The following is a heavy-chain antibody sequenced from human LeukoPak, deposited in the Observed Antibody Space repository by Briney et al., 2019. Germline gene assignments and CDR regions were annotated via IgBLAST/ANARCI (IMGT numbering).Heavy chain of an antibody. CDR3: ARDRYFARYYYDSSGYYYSD. D-gene: IGHD3-22*01. CDR2: SSAYNGNT. V-gene: IGHV1-18*01. Sequence: GASVKVSCKASGYTFTSYGISWVRQAPGQGLEWMGWSSAYNGNTNYAQKLQGRVTITTDTSTSTAYMELRSLRSDHTAVYYCARDRYFARYYYDSSGYYYSDWGQGTLVTVSS. CDR1: GYTFTSYG. J-gene: IGHJ4*02.